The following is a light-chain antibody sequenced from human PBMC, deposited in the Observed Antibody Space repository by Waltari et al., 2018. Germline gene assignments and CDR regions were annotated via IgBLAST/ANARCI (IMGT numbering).Light chain of an antibody. J-gene: IGLJ2*01. CDR3: SSYISSTSVI. V-gene: IGLV2-23*02. Sequence: QSALTQPASVSGSPGQSITISCTGTRSDVGNYNLVSWYQQHPGKAPKLMISEVNKRPSGVSNRFSGSKSGNTASLTISGLQSEDEASYHCSSYISSTSVIFGGGTKLTVL. CDR2: EVN. CDR1: RSDVGNYNL.